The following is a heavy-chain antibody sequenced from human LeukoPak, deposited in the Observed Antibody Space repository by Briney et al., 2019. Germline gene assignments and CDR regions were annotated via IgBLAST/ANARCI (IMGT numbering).Heavy chain of an antibody. J-gene: IGHJ4*02. CDR2: IDWDDDK. CDR3: ARIRSYSSGWYWYFDY. Sequence: SGPTLVNPTQTLTLTCTFSGFSLSTNGMCVSWIRQPPGKALEWLARIDWDDDKYYSTSLKTRLTISKDTSKNQVVLTMTNMDPVDTATYYCARIRSYSSGWYWYFDYWGQGTLVTVSS. D-gene: IGHD6-19*01. V-gene: IGHV2-70*11. CDR1: GFSLSTNGMC.